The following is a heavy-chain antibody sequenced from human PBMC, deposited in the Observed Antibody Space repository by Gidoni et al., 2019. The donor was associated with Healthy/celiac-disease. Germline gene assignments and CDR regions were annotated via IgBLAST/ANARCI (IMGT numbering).Heavy chain of an antibody. Sequence: QVQLQESGPGLAKPSETLSLTCTASGDSISSYYWSWIRQPPGKGLEWIGYIYYSGCTNYNPSLKSRVTISVDTSKNQFSLKLSSVTAADTAVYYCARDGPQGLDYWGQGTLVTVSS. J-gene: IGHJ4*02. D-gene: IGHD2-21*01. CDR3: ARDGPQGLDY. CDR1: GDSISSYY. V-gene: IGHV4-59*01. CDR2: IYYSGCT.